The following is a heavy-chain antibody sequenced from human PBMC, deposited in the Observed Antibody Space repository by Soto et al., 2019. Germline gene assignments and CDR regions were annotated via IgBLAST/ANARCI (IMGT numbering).Heavy chain of an antibody. CDR3: ASFITMMGGI. Sequence: GVSLRLSWAASGFTISSYGMHWVSQAPGKGLEWVAVIWYDGSNKYYADSVKGRITISRDNSKNTLYLQMNSLRAEDTAAYYCASFITMMGGIWVQGTMVTVSS. D-gene: IGHD3-22*01. V-gene: IGHV3-33*01. CDR2: IWYDGSNK. J-gene: IGHJ3*02. CDR1: GFTISSYG.